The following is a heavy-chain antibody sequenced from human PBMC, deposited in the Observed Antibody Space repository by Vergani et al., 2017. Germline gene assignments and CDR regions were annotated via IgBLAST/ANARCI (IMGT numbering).Heavy chain of an antibody. CDR3: ATPQTVTTGGMEV. CDR1: GFTFTDHY. Sequence: EVQLVQSGSEVKKPGATMKISCKVSGFTFTDHYMPWVKQAPGKGLEWMGLVDPEDGETIYAEKFKGRVTIAADTSTDTAHLELSSLGSEDTAVYYCATPQTVTTGGMEVWGQGTTVIVSS. V-gene: IGHV1-69-2*01. CDR2: VDPEDGET. J-gene: IGHJ6*02. D-gene: IGHD4-17*01.